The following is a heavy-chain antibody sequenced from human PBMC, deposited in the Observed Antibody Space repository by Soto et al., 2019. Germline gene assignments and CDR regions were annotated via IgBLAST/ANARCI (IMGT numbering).Heavy chain of an antibody. D-gene: IGHD3-22*01. V-gene: IGHV3-23*01. CDR1: GFTFSSYA. CDR2: ISGSGGST. J-gene: IGHJ3*02. Sequence: EVQLLESGGGLVQPGGSLRLSCAASGFTFSSYAMSWVRQAPGKGLEWVSAISGSGGSTYYADSVKGRFTISRDNSKNPLYLQMNSLRAEDTAVYYCGKDTSCYYYLGDAFDIWGQGTMVTVSS. CDR3: GKDTSCYYYLGDAFDI.